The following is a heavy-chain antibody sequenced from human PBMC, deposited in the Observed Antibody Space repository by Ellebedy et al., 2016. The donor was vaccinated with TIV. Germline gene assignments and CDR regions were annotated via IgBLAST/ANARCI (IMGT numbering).Heavy chain of an antibody. D-gene: IGHD3-22*01. CDR3: ASARSSGWLHTPDY. CDR1: GYTFTNYF. J-gene: IGHJ4*02. Sequence: AASVTVSCKASGYTFTNYFVHWVRQAPGQGLEWMGIINPSGGSTTYAQKLQGRLTMTRDTSTSTVYMELSSLRSEDTAVYYCASARSSGWLHTPDYWGQGLLVTVSS. V-gene: IGHV1-46*04. CDR2: INPSGGST.